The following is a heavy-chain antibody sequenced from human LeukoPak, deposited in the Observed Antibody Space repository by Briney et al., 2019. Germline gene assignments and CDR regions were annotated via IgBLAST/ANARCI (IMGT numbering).Heavy chain of an antibody. J-gene: IGHJ4*02. CDR1: GFTFSSCG. V-gene: IGHV3-33*06. Sequence: PGRSLRLSCAASGFTFSSCGMHWVRQAPGKGLEWVAVIWYDGSNKYYADSVKGRFTISRDNSKNTLYLQMNSLRAEDTAVYYCAKDRGDGYNWGLFDYWGQGTLVTVSS. CDR2: IWYDGSNK. CDR3: AKDRGDGYNWGLFDY. D-gene: IGHD5-24*01.